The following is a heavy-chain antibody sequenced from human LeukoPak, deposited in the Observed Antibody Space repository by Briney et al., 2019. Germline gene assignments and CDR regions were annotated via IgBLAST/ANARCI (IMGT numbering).Heavy chain of an antibody. J-gene: IGHJ4*02. D-gene: IGHD4-11*01. Sequence: PSETLSLTCAVSGYSIRSGDYWGWIRQSPGKGLEWIGSIYHSGSTHYNPSLKSRVTISVDTSKNQFSLMLSSVTAADTAVYYCARNRSLTTTPGFDHWGQGTLVTVSS. CDR1: GYSIRSGDY. V-gene: IGHV4-38-2*01. CDR3: ARNRSLTTTPGFDH. CDR2: IYHSGST.